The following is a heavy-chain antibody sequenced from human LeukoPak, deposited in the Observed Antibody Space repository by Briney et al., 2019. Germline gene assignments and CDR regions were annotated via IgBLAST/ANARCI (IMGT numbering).Heavy chain of an antibody. Sequence: HPSETLSLTCAVYGGSFSGYYWSWIRQPPGKGLEWTGEINHSGSTNYNPSLKSRVTISVDTSKNQFSLKLSSVTAADTAVYYCARAAGPYGFDYWGQGTLVTVSS. CDR1: GGSFSGYY. CDR3: ARAAGPYGFDY. V-gene: IGHV4-34*01. CDR2: INHSGST. D-gene: IGHD3-10*01. J-gene: IGHJ4*02.